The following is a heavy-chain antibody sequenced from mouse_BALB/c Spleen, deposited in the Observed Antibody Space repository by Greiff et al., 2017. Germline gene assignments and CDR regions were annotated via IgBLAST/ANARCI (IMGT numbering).Heavy chain of an antibody. J-gene: IGHJ3*01. CDR3: TREVWYPAWFAY. V-gene: IGHV1-5*01. CDR2: IYPGNSDT. D-gene: IGHD2-10*02. Sequence: VQLKQSGTVLARPGASVKMSCKASGYTFTSYWMHWVKQRPGQGLEWIGAIYPGNSDTSYNQKFKGKAKLTAVTSTSTAYMELSSLTNEDSAVYYCTREVWYPAWFAYWGQGTLVTVSA. CDR1: GYTFTSYW.